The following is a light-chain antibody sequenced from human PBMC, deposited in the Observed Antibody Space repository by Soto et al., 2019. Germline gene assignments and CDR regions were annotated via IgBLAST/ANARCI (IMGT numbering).Light chain of an antibody. CDR1: QSVTNNY. V-gene: IGKV3-20*01. CDR3: HQYGSSPPYT. J-gene: IGKJ2*01. Sequence: EVVLTQSPGNLSLSPGESATLSCRASQSVTNNYFAWYQQKPGQAPRLLIFGSSDRATGIPDRFSGSGSGTDFTLTISRLEPEDFAVYYCHQYGSSPPYTFGQGTKLEIK. CDR2: GSS.